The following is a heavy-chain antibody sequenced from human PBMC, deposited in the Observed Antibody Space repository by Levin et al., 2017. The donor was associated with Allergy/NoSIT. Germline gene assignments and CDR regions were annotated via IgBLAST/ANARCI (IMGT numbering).Heavy chain of an antibody. Sequence: GGSLRLSCAASGFTFSSYAMSWVRQAPGKGLEWVSAISGSGGSTYYADSVKGRFTISRDNSKNTLYLQMNSLRAEDTAVYYCAKSEGLRLGELSSSTGYWGQGTLVTVSS. CDR3: AKSEGLRLGELSSSTGY. V-gene: IGHV3-23*01. CDR2: ISGSGGST. D-gene: IGHD3-16*02. CDR1: GFTFSSYA. J-gene: IGHJ4*02.